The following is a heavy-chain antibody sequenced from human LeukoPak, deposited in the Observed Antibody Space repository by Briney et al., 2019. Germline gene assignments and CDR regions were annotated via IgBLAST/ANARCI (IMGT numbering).Heavy chain of an antibody. CDR3: ARAITMIRGNWFDP. CDR1: GCSISSYY. D-gene: IGHD3-22*01. J-gene: IGHJ5*02. Sequence: SETLSLTCTVSGCSISSYYWSWIRQPPGKGLEWIGYIYYSGSTNYNPSLKSRVTISVDTSKNQFSLKLSSVTAADTAVYYCARAITMIRGNWFDPWGQGTLVTVSS. V-gene: IGHV4-59*01. CDR2: IYYSGST.